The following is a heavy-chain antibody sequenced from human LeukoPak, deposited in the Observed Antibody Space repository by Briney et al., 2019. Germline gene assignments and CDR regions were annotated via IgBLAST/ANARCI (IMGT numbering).Heavy chain of an antibody. J-gene: IGHJ4*02. CDR2: IKQDGREG. V-gene: IGHV3-7*01. Sequence: TGGSLRLSCAASGFTFSSFWMTWVRQAPGKGWEWVANIKQDGREGYFVDSVKGRFTISRDNAKNSVYLEMNSLRAEDTAVYFCARGGTRGYSPSDYWGQGTQVTVSS. CDR3: ARGGTRGYSPSDY. D-gene: IGHD5-18*01. CDR1: GFTFSSFW.